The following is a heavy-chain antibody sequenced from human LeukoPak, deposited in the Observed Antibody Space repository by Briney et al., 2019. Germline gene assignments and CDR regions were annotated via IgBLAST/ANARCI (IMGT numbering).Heavy chain of an antibody. V-gene: IGHV4-4*07. CDR2: VYTSGNT. J-gene: IGHJ4*02. Sequence: SETLSLTCTVSGGSISDYYWSWIRQPAGKGLEWIGRVYTSGNTNYNPSFKSRVTLSVDTSKNQFSLKLNSVTAADTAVYYCARGPYYYDSSGNFDYWGQGTLVTVSS. D-gene: IGHD3-22*01. CDR1: GGSISDYY. CDR3: ARGPYYYDSSGNFDY.